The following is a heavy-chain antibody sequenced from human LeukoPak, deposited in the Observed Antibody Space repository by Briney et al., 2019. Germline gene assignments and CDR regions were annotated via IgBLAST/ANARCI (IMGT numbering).Heavy chain of an antibody. CDR2: ISSSSSTI. D-gene: IGHD1-26*01. V-gene: IGHV3-48*01. Sequence: GGSLRLSCAASGFTFSSYRMTWVRQAPGKGLEWVSYISSSSSTIYYADSVKGRFTISRDNAKNSLYLQVNSLRAEDTAVYYCARSQSPGIVGAQAFDYWGQGTLVTVSS. CDR1: GFTFSSYR. CDR3: ARSQSPGIVGAQAFDY. J-gene: IGHJ4*02.